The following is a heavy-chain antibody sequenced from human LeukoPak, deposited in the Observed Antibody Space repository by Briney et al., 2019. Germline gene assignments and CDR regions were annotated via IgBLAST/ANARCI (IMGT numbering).Heavy chain of an antibody. V-gene: IGHV4-39*01. CDR2: IHYSGST. Sequence: PSETLSLTCTDPGGSISSSSYYWGWIRQPPGKGLEWIGSIHYSGSTYYNPSLKSRVTISVDTSKNQFSLKLSSVTAADTAVYYCARRGASSGYYYGAFDIWGQGTMVTVSS. J-gene: IGHJ3*02. CDR1: GGSISSSSYY. D-gene: IGHD3-22*01. CDR3: ARRGASSGYYYGAFDI.